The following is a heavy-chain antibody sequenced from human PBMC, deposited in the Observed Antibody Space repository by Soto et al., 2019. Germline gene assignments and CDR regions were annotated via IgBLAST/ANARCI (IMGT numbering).Heavy chain of an antibody. V-gene: IGHV3-53*04. CDR1: VFNVCRNY. CDR3: ARAFNYYDNSGWDPFWY. CDR2: IYSDSST. J-gene: IGHJ4*02. Sequence: LSLSCEAYVFNVCRNYRWWVPHASGKWMKWVSVIYSDSSTYYADSVKGRFTISRHNSKNTLYLQMNSLRAGDTAVYYCARAFNYYDNSGWDPFWYWGQGTLVTVSS. D-gene: IGHD3-22*01.